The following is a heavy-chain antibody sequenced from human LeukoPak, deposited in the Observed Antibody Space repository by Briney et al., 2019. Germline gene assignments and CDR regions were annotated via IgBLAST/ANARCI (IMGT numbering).Heavy chain of an antibody. D-gene: IGHD3-3*01. J-gene: IGHJ5*02. CDR1: GGTFSSYA. CDR3: ARGSSITIFGVVNKPNWFDP. V-gene: IGHV1-69*01. CDR2: IIPIFGTA. Sequence: ASVKVSCKASGGTFSSYAISWVRQAPGQGLEWMGGIIPIFGTANYAQKFQGRITITADESTSTAYMELSSLRSEDTAVYYCARGSSITIFGVVNKPNWFDPWGQGTLVTVSS.